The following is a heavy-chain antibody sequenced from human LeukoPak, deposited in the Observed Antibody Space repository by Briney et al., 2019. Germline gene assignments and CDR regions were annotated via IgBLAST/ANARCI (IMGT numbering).Heavy chain of an antibody. D-gene: IGHD3-22*01. V-gene: IGHV4-59*08. CDR3: ARGGYYDSSGYYY. Sequence: SETLSLTCTVSGGSISSYYWSWIRQPPGKGLEWIGYIYYSGSTNYNPSLKSRVTISVDTSKNQFSLKLSSVTVADTAVYYCARGGYYDSSGYYYWGQGTLVTVSS. CDR2: IYYSGST. J-gene: IGHJ4*02. CDR1: GGSISSYY.